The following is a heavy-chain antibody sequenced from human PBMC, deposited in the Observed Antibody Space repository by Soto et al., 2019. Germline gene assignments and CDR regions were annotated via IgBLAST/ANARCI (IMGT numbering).Heavy chain of an antibody. V-gene: IGHV4-39*01. J-gene: IGHJ4*02. CDR2: SYYRGNT. Sequence: QLQLQESGPGLVKPSETLSLTCTVSGGSISSSSHYWGWIRQSPGKHLEWIGSSYYRGNTHYYPSLKTRVTVSVDTSKNQVSLKVYSVTAADTAVYYCATADGFGVVTPFFEYWGQGTLVTVSS. CDR1: GGSISSSSHY. D-gene: IGHD3-3*01. CDR3: ATADGFGVVTPFFEY.